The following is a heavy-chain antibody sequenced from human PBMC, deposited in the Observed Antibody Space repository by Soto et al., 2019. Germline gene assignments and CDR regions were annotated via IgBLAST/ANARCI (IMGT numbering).Heavy chain of an antibody. Sequence: GGSLRLSCAASGFTFSSYSMNWVRQAPGKGLEWVSSISSSSSYIYYADSVKGRFTISRDNAKNSLYLQMNSLRAEDTAVYYCARDSYGDNWFDPWGQGTLVTVSS. J-gene: IGHJ5*02. CDR2: ISSSSSYI. V-gene: IGHV3-21*01. D-gene: IGHD4-17*01. CDR3: ARDSYGDNWFDP. CDR1: GFTFSSYS.